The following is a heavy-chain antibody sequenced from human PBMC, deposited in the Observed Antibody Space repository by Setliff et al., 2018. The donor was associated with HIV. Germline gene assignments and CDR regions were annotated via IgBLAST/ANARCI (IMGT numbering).Heavy chain of an antibody. CDR1: GYTLTNYH. CDR3: ASAPLTTVTTGPRYYLDS. V-gene: IGHV1-46*01. CDR2: INPSGGIT. J-gene: IGHJ4*02. Sequence: VASVKVSCKAAGYTLTNYHMHWVRQAPGQGLEWMGVINPSGGITTSAQKFLGRVTMTKDTSTSTVYMEVSNLKSGDTAVYYCASAPLTTVTTGPRYYLDSWGQGTLVTVSS. D-gene: IGHD4-17*01.